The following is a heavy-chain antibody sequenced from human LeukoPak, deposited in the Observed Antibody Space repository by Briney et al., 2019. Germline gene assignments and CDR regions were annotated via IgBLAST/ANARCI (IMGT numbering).Heavy chain of an antibody. Sequence: QPGGSLRLSCAASGFTFSSYSMNWVRQAPGKGLEWVSHITASGTAMFYADSVKGRFTISRDNAKNSLYLQMNSLRAEDTAIYYCTRVGYIDEGIDYWGQGTLVTVSS. CDR1: GFTFSSYS. CDR2: ITASGTAM. D-gene: IGHD5-24*01. J-gene: IGHJ4*02. V-gene: IGHV3-48*01. CDR3: TRVGYIDEGIDY.